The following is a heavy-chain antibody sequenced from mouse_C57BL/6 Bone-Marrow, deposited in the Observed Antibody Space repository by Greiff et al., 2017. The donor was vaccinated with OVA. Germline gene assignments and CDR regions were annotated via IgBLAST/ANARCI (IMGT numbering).Heavy chain of an antibody. V-gene: IGHV5-16*01. CDR3: ARDRGYYGSSYGGYFDV. D-gene: IGHD1-1*01. J-gene: IGHJ1*03. CDR1: GFTFSDYY. CDR2: IKYDGSST. Sequence: EVMLVESEGGLVQPGSSMKLSCTASGFTFSDYYMAWVRQVPEKGLEWVANIKYDGSSTYYLDSLKSRFIISRDNAKNILYLQMSSLKSEDTATYYCARDRGYYGSSYGGYFDVWGTGTTVTVSS.